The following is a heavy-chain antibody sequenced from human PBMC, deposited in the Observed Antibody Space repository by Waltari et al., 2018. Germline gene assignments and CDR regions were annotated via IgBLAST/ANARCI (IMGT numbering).Heavy chain of an antibody. CDR2: IYNNGDT. CDR1: GDSMTSRTYY. D-gene: IGHD4-17*01. CDR3: ARIDYGDYRGEHAFDV. Sequence: QVQLQESGPGLVKPSQTLSLTCIVSGDSMTSRTYYWSWIRQPAGKGLEWIGRIYNNGDTDYNPSVKSRVTMSLDTSKNQFSLNLRSVTAADTAVYYCARIDYGDYRGEHAFDVWGQGTMVTVSS. J-gene: IGHJ3*01. V-gene: IGHV4-61*02.